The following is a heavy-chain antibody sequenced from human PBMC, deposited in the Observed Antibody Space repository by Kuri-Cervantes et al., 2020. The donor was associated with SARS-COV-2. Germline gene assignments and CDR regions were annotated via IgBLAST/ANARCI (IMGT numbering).Heavy chain of an antibody. Sequence: LSLTCAASGFPVSSNYMSWVRQAPGKGLEWVGRIKSKTDGGTTDYAAPVKGRFTISRDDSKNTLYLQMNSLRAEDTAVYYCAKGRSLPTYYYDSSGYVGAFDIWGQGTMVTVSS. J-gene: IGHJ3*02. D-gene: IGHD3-22*01. CDR3: AKGRSLPTYYYDSSGYVGAFDI. CDR1: GFPVSSNY. V-gene: IGHV3-15*01. CDR2: IKSKTDGGTT.